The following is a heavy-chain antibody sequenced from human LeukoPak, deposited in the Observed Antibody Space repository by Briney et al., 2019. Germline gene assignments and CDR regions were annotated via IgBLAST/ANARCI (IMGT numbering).Heavy chain of an antibody. J-gene: IGHJ4*02. D-gene: IGHD6-19*01. Sequence: PGGSLRLSCTASGFTFGDYAMSWVRQAPGKGLEWVSYISSSGNSIYYADSVKGRFTISRDNAKNSLYLQMNSLRAEETAVYYCARDRRAVTGGFDYWGQGTLVTVSS. V-gene: IGHV3-11*01. CDR2: ISSSGNSI. CDR1: GFTFGDYA. CDR3: ARDRRAVTGGFDY.